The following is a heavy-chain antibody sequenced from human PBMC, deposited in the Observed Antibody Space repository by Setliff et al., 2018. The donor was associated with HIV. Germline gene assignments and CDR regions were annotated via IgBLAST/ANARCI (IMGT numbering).Heavy chain of an antibody. CDR3: ARDKARFDP. CDR2: IWYDGSNK. Sequence: GGSLRLSCAASGFTFSSYGIHWVRQAPGKGLEWVALIWYDGSNKYYADSVKGRFTISRDNSKNTLYLQMSSLRAEDTAVYYCARDKARFDPWGQGTLVTVSS. J-gene: IGHJ5*02. CDR1: GFTFSSYG. V-gene: IGHV3-33*01.